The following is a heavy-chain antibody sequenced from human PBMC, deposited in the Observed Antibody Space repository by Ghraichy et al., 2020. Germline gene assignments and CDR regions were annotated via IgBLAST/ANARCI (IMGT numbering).Heavy chain of an antibody. CDR1: GFTFSSYG. V-gene: IGHV3-30*18. CDR2: ISYDGTNK. CDR3: AKGGNHWLVITY. J-gene: IGHJ4*02. D-gene: IGHD2-21*01. Sequence: GGSLRLSCAASGFTFSSYGMHWVRQAPGKGLEWVAVISYDGTNKYYADSVKGRFTISRDNSKNTLDLQMNSLRAEDTAVYYCAKGGNHWLVITYWGQGTLVTVSS.